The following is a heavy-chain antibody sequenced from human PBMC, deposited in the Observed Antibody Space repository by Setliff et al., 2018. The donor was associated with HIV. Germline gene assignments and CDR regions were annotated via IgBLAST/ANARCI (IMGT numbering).Heavy chain of an antibody. CDR2: ISYSTGYI. V-gene: IGHV3-21*01. CDR1: GPTLSNSA. Sequence: GGSLRLSCAASGPTLSNSAMNWVRQAPGKGLEWVSSISYSTGYIYYADSVKGRFTISRDNAKSSLYLQMNSLRAEDTAVYYCARGVAAAGTDYWGQGTLVTVSS. D-gene: IGHD6-13*01. CDR3: ARGVAAAGTDY. J-gene: IGHJ4*02.